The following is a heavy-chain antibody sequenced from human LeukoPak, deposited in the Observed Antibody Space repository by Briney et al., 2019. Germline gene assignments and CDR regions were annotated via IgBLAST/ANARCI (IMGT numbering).Heavy chain of an antibody. J-gene: IGHJ4*02. CDR1: GGSISSHH. V-gene: IGHV4-59*11. Sequence: PSETLSLTCIVSGGSISSHHWSWIRQPPGKGLEWIGYFYYSGSFNYNPSLKSRVTISVDTSKNQFSLKVRSVTAADTAVYYCARSPDEQWLVFHYWGQGTQVTVSS. D-gene: IGHD6-19*01. CDR2: FYYSGSF. CDR3: ARSPDEQWLVFHY.